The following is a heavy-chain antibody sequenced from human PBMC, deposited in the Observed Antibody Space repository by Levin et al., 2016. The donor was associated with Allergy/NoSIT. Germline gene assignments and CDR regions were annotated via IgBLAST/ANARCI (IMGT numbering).Heavy chain of an antibody. Sequence: SGPTLVKPTQTLTLTCTFSGFSLSASGVGVGWIRQPPGKALEWLALIYWNDDKRYSPSLKSRLTITKDTSKNQVVLTMTNMDPVDTATYYCAHRRSVSDYGNNHWTFWGRGTLVTVSS. CDR1: GFSLSASGVG. CDR2: IYWNDDK. J-gene: IGHJ4*02. CDR3: AHRRSVSDYGNNHWTF. V-gene: IGHV2-5*01. D-gene: IGHD4-17*01.